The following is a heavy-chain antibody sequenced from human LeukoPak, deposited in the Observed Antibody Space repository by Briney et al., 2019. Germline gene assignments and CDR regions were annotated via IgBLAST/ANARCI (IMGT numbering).Heavy chain of an antibody. CDR1: GFSLDSYW. CDR2: INQDGSEK. Sequence: PGGSLRLSCVVSGFSLDSYWMSWVRQAPGKGPEWVANINQDGSEKYYVDSVKGRFGISRDNAKNSLYLQMNNLRAEDTAVYFCTRDGSGWSDSWGQGTLVTVSS. D-gene: IGHD3-3*01. V-gene: IGHV3-7*01. CDR3: TRDGSGWSDS. J-gene: IGHJ5*01.